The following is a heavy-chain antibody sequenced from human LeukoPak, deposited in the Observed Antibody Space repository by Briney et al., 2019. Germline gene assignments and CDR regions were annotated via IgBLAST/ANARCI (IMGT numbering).Heavy chain of an antibody. CDR3: AREHVYNDYFDY. Sequence: QSGGSLRLSCAASGFTVSSNYMSWVRQAPGKGLEWVSVIYSGGSTYYADCVKGRFTISRDNSKNTLYLQMNSLSAEDTAVYYCAREHVYNDYFDYWGQGTLVTVSS. D-gene: IGHD5-24*01. V-gene: IGHV3-66*01. J-gene: IGHJ4*02. CDR1: GFTVSSNY. CDR2: IYSGGST.